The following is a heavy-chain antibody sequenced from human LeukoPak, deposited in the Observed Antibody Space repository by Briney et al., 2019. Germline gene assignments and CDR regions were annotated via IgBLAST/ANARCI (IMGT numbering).Heavy chain of an antibody. J-gene: IGHJ5*02. CDR3: AKNGQTGFSFDP. Sequence: SETLSLTCAVYGEALHGHYWSWIRQSPGKGLEWLGEGDDRGGTKYNPSFKSRVTISADPSRNQFSLRLNSVTAADTAVYHCAKNGQTGFSFDPWGQGTLVSVS. CDR2: GDDRGGT. D-gene: IGHD1-14*01. CDR1: GEALHGHY. V-gene: IGHV4-34*01.